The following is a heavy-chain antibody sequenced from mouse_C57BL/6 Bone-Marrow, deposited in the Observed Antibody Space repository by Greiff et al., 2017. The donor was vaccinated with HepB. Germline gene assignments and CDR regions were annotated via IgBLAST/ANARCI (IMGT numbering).Heavy chain of an antibody. V-gene: IGHV2-9-1*01. Sequence: VQVVESGPGLVAPSQSLSITCTVSGFSLTSYAISWVRQPPGKGLEWLGVIWTGGGTNYNSALKSRLSISKDNSKSQVFLKMNSLQTDDTARYYCARSYYYGSSSYWYFDVWGTGTTVTVSS. D-gene: IGHD1-1*01. J-gene: IGHJ1*03. CDR2: IWTGGGT. CDR1: GFSLTSYA. CDR3: ARSYYYGSSSYWYFDV.